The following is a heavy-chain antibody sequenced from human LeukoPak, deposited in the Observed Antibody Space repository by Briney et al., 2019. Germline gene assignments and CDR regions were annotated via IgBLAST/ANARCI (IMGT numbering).Heavy chain of an antibody. CDR3: ASDNDAFDI. CDR1: GFTFSSYA. J-gene: IGHJ3*02. V-gene: IGHV3-30-3*01. CDR2: ISYDGSNK. Sequence: GGSLRLSCAAPGFTFSSYAMHWVRQAPGKGLEWVAVISYDGSNKYYADSVKGRFTISRDNSKNTLYLQMNSLRAEDTAVYYCASDNDAFDIWGQGTMVTVSS.